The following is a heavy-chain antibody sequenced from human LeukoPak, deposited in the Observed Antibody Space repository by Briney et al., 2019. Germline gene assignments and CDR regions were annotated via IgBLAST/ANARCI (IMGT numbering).Heavy chain of an antibody. CDR3: ARDLAWDAFDI. V-gene: IGHV3-48*03. Sequence: GGSLRLSCAASGFTFRSYEMNWVRQAPGKGLEWISYISGTGTTIYYADSVKGRFTISRDNANNALYLQMISLRAEDTAVYYCARDLAWDAFDIWGQGTMVTVSS. CDR1: GFTFRSYE. J-gene: IGHJ3*02. CDR2: ISGTGTTI.